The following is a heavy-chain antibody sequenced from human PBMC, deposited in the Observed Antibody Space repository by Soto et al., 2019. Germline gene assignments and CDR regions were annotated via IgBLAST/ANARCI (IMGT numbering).Heavy chain of an antibody. D-gene: IGHD6-19*01. CDR2: IYYSLST. Sequence: SGTLCLTCTVSVVAIISSSYDGCFIRQPPGKWLEWIGSIYYSLSTYYNPSLKSRVTISVDTSKNQFYLKLSSVTAADTAVYYCARSGYRSGWYDWFDNWGQGTLVTXS. J-gene: IGHJ5*02. V-gene: IGHV4-39*01. CDR3: ARSGYRSGWYDWFDN. CDR1: VVAIISSSYD.